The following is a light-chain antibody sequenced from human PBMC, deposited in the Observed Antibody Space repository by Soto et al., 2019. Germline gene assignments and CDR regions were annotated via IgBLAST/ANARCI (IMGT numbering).Light chain of an antibody. Sequence: EIVLTQSPATLSLSPWERATLSCRASQYITIYLAWYQQKPGQAPRLLIYDASNRATGIPARFSGSGSGTDFTLTISSLEPEDFAVYYCQQRSTFGQGTRLEIK. CDR1: QYITIY. J-gene: IGKJ5*01. V-gene: IGKV3-11*01. CDR2: DAS. CDR3: QQRST.